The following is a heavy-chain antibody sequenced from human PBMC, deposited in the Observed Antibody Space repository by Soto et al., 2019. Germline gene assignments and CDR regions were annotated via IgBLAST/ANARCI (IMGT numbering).Heavy chain of an antibody. V-gene: IGHV3-11*06. Sequence: PGGSLRLSCAASGFTFSDYYMSWIRQAPGKGLEWVSYISSSSSYTNYADSVKGRFTISRDNAKNSLYLQMNSLRAEDTAVYYCARERSDHGMDVWGQGTTVTVSS. CDR1: GFTFSDYY. D-gene: IGHD2-15*01. CDR3: ARERSDHGMDV. CDR2: ISSSSSYT. J-gene: IGHJ6*02.